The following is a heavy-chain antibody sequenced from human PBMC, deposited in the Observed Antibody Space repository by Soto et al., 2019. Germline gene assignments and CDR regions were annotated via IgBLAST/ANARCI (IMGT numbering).Heavy chain of an antibody. CDR2: ISAYNGNT. D-gene: IGHD6-13*01. J-gene: IGHJ3*02. V-gene: IGHV1-18*01. CDR1: GYTFTSYG. Sequence: QVQLAQSGAEVKKPGASVKVSCKASGYTFTSYGISWVRQAPGQGLEWMGWISAYNGNTNYAQKLQGRVTMTTDTSTSTAYMELRSLRSDDTAVYYCARSLWKQLDPDDAFDIWGQGTMVTVSS. CDR3: ARSLWKQLDPDDAFDI.